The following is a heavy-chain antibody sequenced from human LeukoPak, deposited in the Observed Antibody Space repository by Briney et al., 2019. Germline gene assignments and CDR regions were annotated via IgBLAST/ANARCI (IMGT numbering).Heavy chain of an antibody. D-gene: IGHD3-10*01. CDR1: GYTFTSYY. CDR3: ASSLEPSEGPYYYYGMDV. J-gene: IGHJ6*02. V-gene: IGHV1-46*01. CDR2: INPSGGST. Sequence: EASVKVSCKASGYTFTSYYMHWVRQAPGQGLEWMGIINPSGGSTSYAQKLQGRVTMTTDTSTSTAYMELRSLRSEDTAVYYCASSLEPSEGPYYYYGMDVWGQGTTVTVSS.